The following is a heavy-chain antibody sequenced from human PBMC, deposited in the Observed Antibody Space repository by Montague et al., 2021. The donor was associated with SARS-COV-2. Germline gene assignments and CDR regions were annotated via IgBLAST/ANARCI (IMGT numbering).Heavy chain of an antibody. Sequence: SLRLSCAASGISFSAHYMDWLRQAPGKGLKWVGRIKHKPENYATQYGASVIGRFTISRDDSRSSLFLQMNSLRTEDSAVYYCACAKVDTNAFDVWGQGTVVSVSS. D-gene: IGHD1-26*01. J-gene: IGHJ3*01. V-gene: IGHV3-72*01. CDR2: IKHKPENYAT. CDR1: GISFSAHY. CDR3: ACAKVDTNAFDV.